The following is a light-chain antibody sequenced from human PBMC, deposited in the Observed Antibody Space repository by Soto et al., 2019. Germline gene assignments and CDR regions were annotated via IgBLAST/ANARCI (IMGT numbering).Light chain of an antibody. CDR2: AAS. CDR3: QQSYITPLT. J-gene: IGKJ4*01. V-gene: IGKV1-39*01. Sequence: DIQMTQSPSSLSASVGDRVTITCRASQTISSYLNWYQQKPGNAPKVLMYAASSLQSGVPSRFSGSGSGTDFTLTISSLQHEDFATYYCQQSYITPLTFGGGTKVEIK. CDR1: QTISSY.